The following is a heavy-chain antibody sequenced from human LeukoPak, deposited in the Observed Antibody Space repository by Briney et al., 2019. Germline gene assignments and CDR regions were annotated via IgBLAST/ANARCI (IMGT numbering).Heavy chain of an antibody. Sequence: SQTLSLTCTVSGGSIYSGSYYWSWIRQPAGKGLEWIGRIYSSGGTKYNPSLKGRVTMSVGTSKNQFSLNLTSATAADTAVYYCATEYGSSWSYWYFDLWGRGTLVTVSS. CDR1: GGSIYSGSYY. V-gene: IGHV4-61*02. J-gene: IGHJ2*01. CDR3: ATEYGSSWSYWYFDL. D-gene: IGHD6-13*01. CDR2: IYSSGGT.